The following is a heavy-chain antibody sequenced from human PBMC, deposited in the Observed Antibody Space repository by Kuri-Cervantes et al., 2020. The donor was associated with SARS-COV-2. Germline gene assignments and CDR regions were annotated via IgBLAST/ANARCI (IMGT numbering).Heavy chain of an antibody. J-gene: IGHJ4*02. CDR3: GREVPAVTAPDK. Sequence: GGSLRPSCAASGFNFNSYWMSWVRQAPGKGLGWVAHIKEDGSDKNYVDSVKGRFIISRDNGDNSVSLQMNNLRAEDTAVYYCGREVPAVTAPDKWGRGVLVTVSS. CDR1: GFNFNSYW. CDR2: IKEDGSDK. D-gene: IGHD2-21*02. V-gene: IGHV3-7*05.